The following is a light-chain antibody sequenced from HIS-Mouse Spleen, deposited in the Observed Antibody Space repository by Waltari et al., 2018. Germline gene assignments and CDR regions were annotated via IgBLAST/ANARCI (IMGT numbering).Light chain of an antibody. J-gene: IGLJ2*01. CDR2: DVS. CDR1: SSDVGGYNY. Sequence: QSALTQPPPVSGSPGQSGTMPGTGTSSDVGGYNYVSWYQPHPCQAPKLMIYDVSKRPSGFPDRFSGSKSGNRASLTISGLQAEDEADYYCCSYAGSYTLVLGGGTKLTVL. V-gene: IGLV2-11*01. CDR3: CSYAGSYTLV.